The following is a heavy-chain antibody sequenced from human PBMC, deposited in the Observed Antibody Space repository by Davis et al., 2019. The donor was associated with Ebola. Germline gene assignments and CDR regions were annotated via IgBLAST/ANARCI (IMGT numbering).Heavy chain of an antibody. J-gene: IGHJ5*02. Sequence: HTGGSLRLSCAASGFTFSSYWMHWVRQAPGKGLVWVSRINSDGSSTSYADSVKGRFTISRDNAKNTLYLQMNSLRAEDTAVYYCGRSGYYQGLWFDPWGQGTLVTVSS. CDR1: GFTFSSYW. V-gene: IGHV3-74*01. CDR2: INSDGSST. CDR3: GRSGYYQGLWFDP. D-gene: IGHD3-3*01.